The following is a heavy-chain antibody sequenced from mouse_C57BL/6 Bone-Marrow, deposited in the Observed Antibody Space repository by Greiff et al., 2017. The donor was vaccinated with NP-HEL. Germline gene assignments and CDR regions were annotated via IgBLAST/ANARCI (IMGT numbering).Heavy chain of an antibody. CDR1: GFTFSDYY. D-gene: IGHD2-5*01. J-gene: IGHJ3*01. CDR2: ISNGGGST. Sequence: EVQRVESGGGLVQPGGSLKLSCAASGFTFSDYYMYWVRQTPEKRLEWVAYISNGGGSTYYPDTVKGRFTISRDNAKNTLYLQMSRLKSEDTAMYFCARQGYYSKGGGFAYWGQGTLVTVSA. CDR3: ARQGYYSKGGGFAY. V-gene: IGHV5-12*01.